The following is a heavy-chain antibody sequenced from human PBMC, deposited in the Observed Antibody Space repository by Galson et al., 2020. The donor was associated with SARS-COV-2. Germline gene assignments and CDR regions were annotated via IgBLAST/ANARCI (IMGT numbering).Heavy chain of an antibody. V-gene: IGHV4-61*01. Sequence: ASETLSLTCTVSGGSVSSGSYYWSWIRQPPGTGLEWIGYIYYSGSTNYNPSLKSRVTISEDTSKNQFSLKLSSVTAADTAVYYCARGYDILTDWGQGTLVTVSS. CDR1: GGSVSSGSYY. CDR3: ARGYDILTD. CDR2: IYYSGST. D-gene: IGHD3-9*01. J-gene: IGHJ4*02.